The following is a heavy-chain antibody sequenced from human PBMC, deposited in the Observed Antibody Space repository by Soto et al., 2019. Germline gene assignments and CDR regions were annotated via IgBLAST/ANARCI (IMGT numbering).Heavy chain of an antibody. CDR2: IYYSGST. D-gene: IGHD5-18*01. CDR3: ARALEMATAFYYYYGMDV. CDR1: GGSIRNNYVY. V-gene: IGHV4-61*05. Sequence: SSETLYLTCAVPGGSIRNNYVYWGWIRQPPGKGLEWIGYIYYSGSTNYNPSLKSRVTISVDTSKNQFSLKLSSVTAADTAVYYCARALEMATAFYYYYGMDVWGQGTTVTVSS. J-gene: IGHJ6*02.